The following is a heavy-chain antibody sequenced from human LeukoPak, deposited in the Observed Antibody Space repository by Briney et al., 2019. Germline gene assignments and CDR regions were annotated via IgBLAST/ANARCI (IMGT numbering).Heavy chain of an antibody. D-gene: IGHD1-1*01. Sequence: SQSLSLTCAISGDSVSSNSAAWNWIRQSPSGGLEWLGRTYYRSKWYNDYAVSVKGRISISADTSKNQFSLQLNSVTPEDTAVYYCARDVTGTHYARPSPFDYWGQGTLVTISS. V-gene: IGHV6-1*01. CDR2: TYYRSKWYN. J-gene: IGHJ4*02. CDR3: ARDVTGTHYARPSPFDY. CDR1: GDSVSSNSAA.